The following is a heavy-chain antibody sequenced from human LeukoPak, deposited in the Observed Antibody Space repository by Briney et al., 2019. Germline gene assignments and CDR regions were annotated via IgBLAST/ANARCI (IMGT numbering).Heavy chain of an antibody. CDR2: ISWDGGST. CDR3: AKGYSSGWYAGGY. Sequence: GGSLRLSCAASGFTFDDYAMHWVRQAPGKGLEWVSLISWDGGSTYYADSVKGRFTISRDNSKNSLYLQMNSLRVEDTALYYCAKGYSSGWYAGGYWGQGTLVTVSS. D-gene: IGHD6-19*01. J-gene: IGHJ4*02. CDR1: GFTFDDYA. V-gene: IGHV3-43D*03.